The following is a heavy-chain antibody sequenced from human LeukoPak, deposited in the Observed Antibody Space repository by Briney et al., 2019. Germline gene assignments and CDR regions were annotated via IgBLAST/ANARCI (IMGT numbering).Heavy chain of an antibody. Sequence: ASVKVSCKASGYTFTGYYMHWVRQAPGQGLEWMGWIDPNSGGTNYAQKFQGRVTMTRDTSISTAYMELSRLRSDDTAVYYCARGGLGHSSSFYYWGQGTLVTVSS. CDR3: ARGGLGHSSSFYY. J-gene: IGHJ4*02. CDR2: IDPNSGGT. CDR1: GYTFTGYY. D-gene: IGHD6-13*01. V-gene: IGHV1-2*02.